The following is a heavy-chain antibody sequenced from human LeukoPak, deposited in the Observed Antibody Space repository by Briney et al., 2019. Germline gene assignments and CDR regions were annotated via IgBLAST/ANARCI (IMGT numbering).Heavy chain of an antibody. CDR2: IYPGDSDT. CDR3: ARLDYGDYNYYYYGMDV. D-gene: IGHD4-17*01. CDR1: GYSFTSYW. J-gene: IGHJ6*02. V-gene: IGHV5-51*01. Sequence: GESLKISCKGSGYSFTSYWIGWVRQMPGKGLVWMGIIYPGDSDTRYSPSFQGQVTISADESISTAYLQWSSLKASDTAMYYCARLDYGDYNYYYYGMDVWGQGTTVTVSS.